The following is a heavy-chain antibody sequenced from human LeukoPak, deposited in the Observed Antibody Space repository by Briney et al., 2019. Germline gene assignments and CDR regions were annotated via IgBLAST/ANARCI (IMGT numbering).Heavy chain of an antibody. D-gene: IGHD3-22*01. V-gene: IGHV1-18*01. Sequence: ASVKGSCKASGYTFTSYGISWVRQAPGQGLEWMGWISAYSGNTNYAQKLQGRVTMTTDTSTSTAYMELRSLRSDDTAVYYCARAPFMRSDSSGTDTNFDYWGQGTLVTVSS. CDR3: ARAPFMRSDSSGTDTNFDY. CDR2: ISAYSGNT. J-gene: IGHJ4*02. CDR1: GYTFTSYG.